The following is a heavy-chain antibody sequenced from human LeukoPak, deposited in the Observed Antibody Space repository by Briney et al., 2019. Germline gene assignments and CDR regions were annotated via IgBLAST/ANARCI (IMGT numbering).Heavy chain of an antibody. CDR1: GYSISSGYY. CDR3: ARGVRQLVFRFDY. V-gene: IGHV4-38-2*02. J-gene: IGHJ4*02. D-gene: IGHD6-13*01. Sequence: PSETLSLTCTVSGYSISSGYYWGWIRQPPGKGLEWIGEINHSGSTNYNPSLKSRVTISVDTSKNQFSLKLSSVTAADTAVYYCARGVRQLVFRFDYWGQGTLVTVSS. CDR2: INHSGST.